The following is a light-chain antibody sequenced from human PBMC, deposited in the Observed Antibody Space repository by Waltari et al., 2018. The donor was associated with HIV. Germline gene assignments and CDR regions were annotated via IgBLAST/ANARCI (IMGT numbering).Light chain of an antibody. CDR2: DAS. CDR3: LQYDEWPPGNT. CDR1: QSIRRK. J-gene: IGKJ2*01. Sequence: EIVMTQSPATLSVSPGERATLSCRASQSIRRKLAWYQQKPGQAPRLLIYDASTRASGIPARFSGSGSGTEFSLTISSLQSEDFVIYYCLQYDEWPPGNTFGQGTKLEIK. V-gene: IGKV3-15*01.